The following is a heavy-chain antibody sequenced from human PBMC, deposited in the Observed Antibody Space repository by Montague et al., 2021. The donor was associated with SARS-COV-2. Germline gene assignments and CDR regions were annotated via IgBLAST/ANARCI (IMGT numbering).Heavy chain of an antibody. Sequence: LRLSCAASGFTFSDPYMDWVRQAPGKGLEWIGEIDQSGKTNYNPTLKSRVTISADTSKSQFSLKLNSVTAADTAVYYCVRGWGSWFHWGQGTLVTVSS. D-gene: IGHD3-16*01. CDR1: GFTFSDPY. V-gene: IGHV4-34*01. CDR2: IDQSGKT. J-gene: IGHJ4*02. CDR3: VRGWGSWFH.